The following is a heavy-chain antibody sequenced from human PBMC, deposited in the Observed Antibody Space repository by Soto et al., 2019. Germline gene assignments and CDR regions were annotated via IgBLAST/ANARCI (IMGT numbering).Heavy chain of an antibody. Sequence: EVQLVESGGGLVQPGGSLRLSCAASGFTFSSYWMSWVRQAPGKGLEWVANIKQDGSEKYYVDSVKGRFTISRDNAKKALYLQMNSLIAEDTAVYYCGRYRSSWSGGPGAFDIWGQGTMVNVSS. CDR1: GFTFSSYW. D-gene: IGHD6-13*01. CDR2: IKQDGSEK. CDR3: GRYRSSWSGGPGAFDI. J-gene: IGHJ3*02. V-gene: IGHV3-7*04.